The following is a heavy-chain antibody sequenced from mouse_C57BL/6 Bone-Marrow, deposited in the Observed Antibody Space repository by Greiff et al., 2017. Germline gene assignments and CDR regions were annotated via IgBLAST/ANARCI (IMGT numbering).Heavy chain of an antibody. D-gene: IGHD4-1*02. CDR1: GFTFSSYG. CDR3: ARLQLGPWFAY. CDR2: ISSGGSYN. V-gene: IGHV5-6*02. Sequence: EVKLVESGGDLVKPGGSLKLSCAASGFTFSSYGMSWVRQTPDKRLEWVATISSGGSYNYYPDSVKGRFTISRDNAKNTLYLQMSSLKSEDTAMYYCARLQLGPWFAYWGQGTLVTVSA. J-gene: IGHJ3*01.